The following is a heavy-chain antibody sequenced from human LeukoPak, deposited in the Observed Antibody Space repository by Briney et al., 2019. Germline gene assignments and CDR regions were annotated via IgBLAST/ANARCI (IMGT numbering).Heavy chain of an antibody. J-gene: IGHJ4*02. CDR1: GYSFTSYW. V-gene: IGHV5-51*01. D-gene: IGHD3-10*01. Sequence: GESLKISCKGSGYSFTSYWIGWVRQMPGKGLEWMGIIYPGDSDTRYSPSFQGQVTTSADKSISTAYLQWSSLKASDTAMYYCARLRGSGSYPYYFDYWGQGTLVTVSS. CDR2: IYPGDSDT. CDR3: ARLRGSGSYPYYFDY.